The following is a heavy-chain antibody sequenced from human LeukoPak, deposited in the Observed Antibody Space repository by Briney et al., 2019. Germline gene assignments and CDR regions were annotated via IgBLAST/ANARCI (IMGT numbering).Heavy chain of an antibody. CDR2: ISYDGSNK. Sequence: PGGSLRLSCAASGFTFSSYGMHWVRQAPGKGLEWVAVISYDGSNKYYADSVKGRFTISRDNSKNTLYLQMNSLRVEDTAVYYCAGQDNSLDAFHIWGQGTVVTVSS. CDR1: GFTFSSYG. CDR3: AGQDNSLDAFHI. D-gene: IGHD1-20*01. J-gene: IGHJ3*02. V-gene: IGHV3-30*03.